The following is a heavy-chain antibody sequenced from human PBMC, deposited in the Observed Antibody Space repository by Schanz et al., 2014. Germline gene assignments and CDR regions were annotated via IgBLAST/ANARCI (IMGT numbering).Heavy chain of an antibody. CDR1: GFIFSNSW. J-gene: IGHJ4*02. Sequence: EVQLVESGGGLVQPGGSLRLSCAASGFIFSNSWMSWVRQAPGKGLVWVSHINSDGTTTTYADSVKGRFTISRDNSKNMLYLQMNSLRGEDTAVYYCMAMGRNTSHYFDHWGQGALVTVSS. CDR2: INSDGTTT. V-gene: IGHV3-74*02. CDR3: MAMGRNTSHYFDH. D-gene: IGHD1-1*01.